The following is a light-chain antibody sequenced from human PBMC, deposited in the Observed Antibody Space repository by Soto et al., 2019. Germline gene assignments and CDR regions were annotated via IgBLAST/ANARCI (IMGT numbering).Light chain of an antibody. CDR2: DAF. Sequence: SPGEGATLACRASRSVSTYLAWYLQKPGQAPRLLIYDAFNRATGIPDRFSGSGSGTDFTLNISRLETQDFAVYYCLQYRSSWTFG. V-gene: IGKV3-20*01. CDR1: RSVSTY. CDR3: LQYRSSWT. J-gene: IGKJ1*01.